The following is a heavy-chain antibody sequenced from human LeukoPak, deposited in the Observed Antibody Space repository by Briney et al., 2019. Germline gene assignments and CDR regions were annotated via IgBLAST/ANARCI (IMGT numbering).Heavy chain of an antibody. CDR3: ARSLYSYGFGGDAFDI. V-gene: IGHV4-39*07. Sequence: SETLSLTCTVSGGSISSSSYYWGWIRQPPGKGLEWIGSIYYSGSTYYNPSLKSRVTISVDTSKNQFSLKLSSVTAADTAVYYCARSLYSYGFGGDAFDIWGQGTMVTVSS. CDR2: IYYSGST. D-gene: IGHD5-18*01. CDR1: GGSISSSSYY. J-gene: IGHJ3*02.